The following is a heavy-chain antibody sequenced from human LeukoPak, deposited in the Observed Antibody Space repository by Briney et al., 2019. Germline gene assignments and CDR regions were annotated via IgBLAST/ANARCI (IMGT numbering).Heavy chain of an antibody. V-gene: IGHV4-31*03. J-gene: IGHJ4*02. CDR1: GDSISSGGYY. Sequence: TLSLTCTVSGDSISSGGYYWPWIRQHPGKGLEWIGNIFTSGNTYYNPSLKGRVFTSVDTSKSQFSLRLTTVTAAATAVYYCARATLRGDPFDFWGQGIQVTVSS. D-gene: IGHD2-21*02. CDR2: IFTSGNT. CDR3: ARATLRGDPFDF.